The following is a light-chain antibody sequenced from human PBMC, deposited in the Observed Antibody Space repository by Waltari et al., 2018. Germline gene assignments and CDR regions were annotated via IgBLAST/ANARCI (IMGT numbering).Light chain of an antibody. J-gene: IGLJ2*01. CDR1: NIEITA. CDR3: HVWESTSKYL. V-gene: IGLV3-12*02. Sequence: SYELTPPHPVSVSPGQPPRITCGGDNIEITAVPWYQQTPPKAPGLVSYGENERPSRSPGGFSASKSVNTATLGISGVEAGDEADYYCHVWESTSKYLFAGGTRLTVL. CDR2: GEN.